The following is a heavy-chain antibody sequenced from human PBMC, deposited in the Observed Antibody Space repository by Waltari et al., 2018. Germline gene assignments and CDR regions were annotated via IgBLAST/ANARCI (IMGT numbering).Heavy chain of an antibody. CDR2: VNPNSGNT. CDR1: GYTFTRYD. J-gene: IGHJ3*02. CDR3: ARGRGITDDAFDI. D-gene: IGHD1-20*01. V-gene: IGHV1-8*01. Sequence: QVQLVQSGAEVKKPGASVKVSCKDSGYTFTRYDINWVRQATGQGLEWMGWVNPNSGNTGYAQKIHGRVTMTRNTSISTAYMELSSLRSEDTAGYYCARGRGITDDAFDIWGQGTMVTVSS.